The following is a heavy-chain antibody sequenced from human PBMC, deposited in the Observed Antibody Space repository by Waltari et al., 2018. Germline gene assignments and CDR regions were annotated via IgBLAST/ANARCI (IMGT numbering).Heavy chain of an antibody. V-gene: IGHV4-31*03. D-gene: IGHD6-6*01. CDR3: ARKFNSSSRPHYYYYYYMDV. Sequence: QVQLQESGPGLVKPSQTLSLTCTVSGGSISSGGYYWSWIRQHPGKGLEWIGYIYYSGSTYSNPSLKSRVTISVDTSKNQFSLKLSSVTAADTAVYYCARKFNSSSRPHYYYYYYMDVWGKGTTVTVSS. CDR2: IYYSGST. CDR1: GGSISSGGYY. J-gene: IGHJ6*03.